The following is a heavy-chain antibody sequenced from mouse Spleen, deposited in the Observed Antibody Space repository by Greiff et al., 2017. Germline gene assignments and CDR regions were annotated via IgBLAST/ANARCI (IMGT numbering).Heavy chain of an antibody. V-gene: IGHV2-9-2*01. CDR1: GFSLTSYD. CDR3: VRAPFNWAFDY. J-gene: IGHJ2*01. Sequence: VQLVESGPGLVAPSQSLSITCTVSGFSLTSYDISWIRQPPGKGLEWLGVIWTGGGTNYNSAFMSRLSISKDNSKSQVFLKMNSLQTDDTAIYYCVRAPFNWAFDYWGQGTTLTVSS. D-gene: IGHD4-1*01. CDR2: IWTGGGT.